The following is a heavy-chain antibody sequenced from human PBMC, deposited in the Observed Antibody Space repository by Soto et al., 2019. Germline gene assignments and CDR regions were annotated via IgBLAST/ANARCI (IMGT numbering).Heavy chain of an antibody. CDR3: ARSPYSGYDAGFDY. V-gene: IGHV4-59*01. CDR1: GGSISSYY. CDR2: IYYSGST. J-gene: IGHJ4*02. Sequence: SETLSLTCTVSGGSISSYYWSWIRQPPGKGLEWIGYIYYSGSTNYNPSLKSRVTISVDTSKNQFSLKLSSVTAADTAVYYCARSPYSGYDAGFDYWGQGTLVTVSS. D-gene: IGHD5-12*01.